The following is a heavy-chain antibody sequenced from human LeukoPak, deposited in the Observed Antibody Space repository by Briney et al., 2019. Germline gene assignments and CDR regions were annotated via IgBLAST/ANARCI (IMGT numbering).Heavy chain of an antibody. CDR1: GFTLSTNA. Sequence: GGSLRLSCLTSGFTLSTNAMSWVRQAPGKGLEWISGISGSGASTYYADSVKGRFTISRDGSRNTLYLQMNSLRGDDTAVYYCAKDVGKWESLHFFDYWGQGTLVTVSS. J-gene: IGHJ4*02. V-gene: IGHV3-23*01. CDR3: AKDVGKWESLHFFDY. D-gene: IGHD1-26*01. CDR2: ISGSGAST.